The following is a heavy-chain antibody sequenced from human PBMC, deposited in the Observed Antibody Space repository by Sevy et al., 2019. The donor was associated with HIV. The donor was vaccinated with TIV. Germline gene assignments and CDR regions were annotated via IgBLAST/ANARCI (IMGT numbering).Heavy chain of an antibody. CDR1: GYIFSDYN. D-gene: IGHD3-3*01. V-gene: IGHV1-2*06. Sequence: ASVKVSCKTTGYIFSDYNMHWVRQAPGQGLEWMDLINPNSGVTIYAHNFRGRVSVTRDTSMSTAYMELSGLTSDDTAVYNSVREDINAPRTLLSFDIWGQGTMVTVSS. J-gene: IGHJ3*02. CDR3: VREDINAPRTLLSFDI. CDR2: INPNSGVT.